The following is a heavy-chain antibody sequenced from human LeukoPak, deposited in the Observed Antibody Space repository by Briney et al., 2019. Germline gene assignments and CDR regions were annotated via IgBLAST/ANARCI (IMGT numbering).Heavy chain of an antibody. V-gene: IGHV3-74*01. CDR1: GFTFSSYW. CDR3: ARVGTTLGMDV. J-gene: IGHJ6*02. CDR2: INSDGSGT. Sequence: GGSLRLSCAASGFTFSSYWMHWVRQAPGKGLVWVSRINSDGSGTSYADSVKGRFTISRDNAKNTLYLQMNSLRPEDTAVCYCARVGTTLGMDVWGQGTTVTVSS. D-gene: IGHD1-1*01.